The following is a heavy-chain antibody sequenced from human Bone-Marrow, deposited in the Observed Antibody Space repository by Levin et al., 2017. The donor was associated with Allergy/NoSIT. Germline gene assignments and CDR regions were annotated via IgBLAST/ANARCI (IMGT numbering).Heavy chain of an antibody. CDR2: ISYDGSNK. CDR3: ARAQGFNYYDSVRNGDY. D-gene: IGHD3-22*01. Sequence: GGSLRLSCAASGFTFSSYGMHWVRQAPGKGLEWVAVISYDGSNKYYADSVKGRFTISRDNSKNTLYLQMNSLRAEDTAVYYCARAQGFNYYDSVRNGDYWGQGTLVTVSS. V-gene: IGHV3-30*03. CDR1: GFTFSSYG. J-gene: IGHJ4*02.